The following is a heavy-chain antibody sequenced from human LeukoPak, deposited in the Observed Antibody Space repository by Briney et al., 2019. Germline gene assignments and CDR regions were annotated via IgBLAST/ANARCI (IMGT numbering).Heavy chain of an antibody. D-gene: IGHD2-2*02. J-gene: IGHJ5*02. CDR2: FYYSGST. Sequence: SETLSLTCTVSGGSISSSSYYWGWIRPPPGKGLEWIGSFYYSGSTYYNPSLKSRVTISVDTSKNQFSLKLSSVTAADTAVYYCARHEIVVVPAAILCGWFDPWGQGTLVTVSS. CDR3: ARHEIVVVPAAILCGWFDP. V-gene: IGHV4-39*01. CDR1: GGSISSSSYY.